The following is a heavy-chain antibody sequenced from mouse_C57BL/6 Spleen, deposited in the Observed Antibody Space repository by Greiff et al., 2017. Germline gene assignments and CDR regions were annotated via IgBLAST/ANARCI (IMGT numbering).Heavy chain of an antibody. CDR3: ARYYYGSSYGAY. V-gene: IGHV1-55*01. CDR2: IYPGSGST. J-gene: IGHJ2*01. CDR1: GYTFTSYW. D-gene: IGHD1-1*01. Sequence: LQQPGAELVKPGASVKMSCKASGYTFTSYWITWVKQRPGQGLEWIGDIYPGSGSTNYNEKFKSKATLTVDTSSSTAYMQLSSLTSEDSAVYYCARYYYGSSYGAYWGQGTTLTVSS.